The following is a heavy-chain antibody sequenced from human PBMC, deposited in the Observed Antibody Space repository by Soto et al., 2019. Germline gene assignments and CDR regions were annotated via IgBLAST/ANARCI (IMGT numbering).Heavy chain of an antibody. CDR2: ISSSGRAI. V-gene: IGHV3-11*01. J-gene: IGHJ4*02. Sequence: QLQLLESGGDLVKPGGSLRLSCAASGFTVSGNDLSWIRQAPGKGLEWVSSISSSGRAIYFADSVKGRFTISRDNAKDSLYLQMSSLRADDPSISYCTSHHTSGWPYFDSGGQGTLVTVSP. CDR1: GFTVSGND. CDR3: TSHHTSGWPYFDS. D-gene: IGHD6-19*01.